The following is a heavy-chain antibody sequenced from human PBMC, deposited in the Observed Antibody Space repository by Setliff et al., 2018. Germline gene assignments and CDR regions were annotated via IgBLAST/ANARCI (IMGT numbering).Heavy chain of an antibody. V-gene: IGHV4-34*01. D-gene: IGHD2-2*01. CDR2: INHSGRT. Sequence: PSETLSLTCAVYGGSFSAYYWSWVRQPPGKGLEWIGEINHSGRTTYNPSLKSRVTISVDTSRNQFSLKLSSVTAADTAVYYCARGRMRGSCSGPSCTYDPFDIWGQGTPVTVSS. CDR3: ARGRMRGSCSGPSCTYDPFDI. J-gene: IGHJ3*02. CDR1: GGSFSAYY.